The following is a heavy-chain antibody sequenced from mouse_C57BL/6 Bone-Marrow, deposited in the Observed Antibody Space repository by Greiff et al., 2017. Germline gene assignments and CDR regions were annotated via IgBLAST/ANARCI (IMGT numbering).Heavy chain of an antibody. V-gene: IGHV1-59*01. CDR2: IDPSDSYT. D-gene: IGHD1-1*01. CDR1: GYTFTSYW. J-gene: IGHJ3*01. Sequence: QVQLQQPGAELVRPGTSVKLSCKASGYTFTSYWMHWVKQRPGQGLEWIGVIDPSDSYTNYNQKFKGKATLTVDTSSSTAYMQLSSLTSEGSAVYYCARGFITTVVAPPWFAYWGQGTLVTVSA. CDR3: ARGFITTVVAPPWFAY.